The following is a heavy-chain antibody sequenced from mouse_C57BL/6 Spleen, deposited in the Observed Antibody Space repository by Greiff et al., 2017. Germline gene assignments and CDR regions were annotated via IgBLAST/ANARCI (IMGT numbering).Heavy chain of an antibody. CDR2: INPGSGGT. CDR3: ARSYYYGSSPYAMDY. J-gene: IGHJ4*01. V-gene: IGHV1-54*01. D-gene: IGHD1-1*01. CDR1: GYAFTNYL. Sequence: QVQLKESGAELVRPGTSVKVSCKASGYAFTNYLIEWVKQRPGQGLEWIGVINPGSGGTNYKEKFKGKATLTADKSSSTAYMQLSSLTSEDSAVYFCARSYYYGSSPYAMDYWGQGTSVTVSS.